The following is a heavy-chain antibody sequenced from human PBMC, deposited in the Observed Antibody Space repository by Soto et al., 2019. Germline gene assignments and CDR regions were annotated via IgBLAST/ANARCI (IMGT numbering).Heavy chain of an antibody. D-gene: IGHD3-9*01. J-gene: IGHJ3*02. CDR1: GFTFSSYA. CDR3: AKGHGLDILTGYTLWGAFDI. CDR2: ISGSGGST. V-gene: IGHV3-23*01. Sequence: EVQLLESGGGLVQPGGSLRLSCAASGFTFSSYAMSWVRQAPGKGLEWVSAISGSGGSTYYADSVKGRFTISRDNSKNTLYLQMNSLRAEDTAVHSCAKGHGLDILTGYTLWGAFDIWGQGTMVTVSS.